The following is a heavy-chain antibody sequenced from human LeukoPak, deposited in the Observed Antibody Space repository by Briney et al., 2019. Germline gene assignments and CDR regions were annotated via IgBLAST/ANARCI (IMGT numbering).Heavy chain of an antibody. CDR3: ARVPIAAAGTEDY. Sequence: ASVKVSCKASGYTFTSYCMHWVRQAPGQGLEWMGIINPSGGSTSYAQKFQGRVTMTRDMSTSTAYMELSRLRSDDTAVYYCARVPIAAAGTEDYWGQGTLVTVSS. V-gene: IGHV1-46*01. CDR2: INPSGGST. J-gene: IGHJ4*02. D-gene: IGHD6-13*01. CDR1: GYTFTSYC.